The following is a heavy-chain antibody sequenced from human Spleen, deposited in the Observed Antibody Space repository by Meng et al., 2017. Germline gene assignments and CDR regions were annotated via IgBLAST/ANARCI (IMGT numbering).Heavy chain of an antibody. CDR2: IIHGGSP. V-gene: IGHV4-39*01. CDR3: ARRPTGIDY. CDR1: GGSISPSGYY. J-gene: IGHJ4*02. D-gene: IGHD2-8*02. Sequence: QPQLQESGPGLVKPSGALSLTCSVPGGSISPSGYYWGWIRQPPGKGLEWIGEIIHGGSPSYNPSLKSRVTISIDTSKNQLSLMLSSVTAADTAVYYCARRPTGIDYWGQGTLVTVSS.